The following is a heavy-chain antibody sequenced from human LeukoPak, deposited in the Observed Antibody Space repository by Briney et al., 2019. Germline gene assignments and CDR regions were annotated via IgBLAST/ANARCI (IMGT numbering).Heavy chain of an antibody. CDR3: ARANWRRSDY. CDR2: ISSSSTI. V-gene: IGHV3-48*02. J-gene: IGHJ4*02. Sequence: PGGSLRLSCAASGFTFSTYSMNWVRQAPGKGLEWVSYISSSSTIYYADSVKGRFTISRDNAKNSLYLQMNSLRDEDTAVYYCARANWRRSDYWGQGSLVTVSS. CDR1: GFTFSTYS. D-gene: IGHD3-3*01.